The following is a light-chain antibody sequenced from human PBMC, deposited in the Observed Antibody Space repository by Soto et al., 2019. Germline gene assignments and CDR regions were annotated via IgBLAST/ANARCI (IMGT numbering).Light chain of an antibody. CDR1: SSDIGGSNF. CDR3: ATWDSSLSGVI. J-gene: IGLJ2*01. V-gene: IGLV2-14*01. CDR2: EVI. Sequence: QTVLTQPASVSGSLGQSITISCTGTSSDIGGSNFVSWYQQHPGKAPKLLIYEVINRPSGVSNRFSGSKSGNTASLTISGLQTGDEAEYFCATWDSSLSGVIFGGGTKLTVL.